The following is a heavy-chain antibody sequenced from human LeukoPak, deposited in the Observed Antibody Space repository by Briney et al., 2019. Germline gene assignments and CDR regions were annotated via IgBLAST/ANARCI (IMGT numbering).Heavy chain of an antibody. CDR1: G. Sequence: GGSLRLSCAASGMNWVRQAPGKGLEWVSSISSGSSYRYYADSVKGRFTISRDNAKNSLYLQMNSLRAEDTAVYYCARGPSGYHNTGGQGTLVTVSS. CDR3: ARGPSGYHNT. CDR2: ISSGSSYR. J-gene: IGHJ4*02. V-gene: IGHV3-21*01. D-gene: IGHD5-12*01.